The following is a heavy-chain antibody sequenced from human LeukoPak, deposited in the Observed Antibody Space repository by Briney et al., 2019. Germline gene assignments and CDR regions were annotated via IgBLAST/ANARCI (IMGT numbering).Heavy chain of an antibody. CDR3: ARGFRSGLRQLTHRGYFQH. J-gene: IGHJ1*01. Sequence: PSETLSLTCSVSGDSVSRSDSYWDWIRQPPGKGLEWTGTIYYSGRTYYSPSLKSRVTMSVDTSKNQFSLKLSSVTAADTAVYYCARGFRSGLRQLTHRGYFQHWGQGTLVTVSS. D-gene: IGHD6-13*01. V-gene: IGHV4-39*01. CDR2: IYYSGRT. CDR1: GDSVSRSDSY.